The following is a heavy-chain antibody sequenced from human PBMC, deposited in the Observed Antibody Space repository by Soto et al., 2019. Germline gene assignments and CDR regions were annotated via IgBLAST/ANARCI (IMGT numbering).Heavy chain of an antibody. CDR2: IYYSGST. D-gene: IGHD6-6*01. V-gene: IGHV4-59*08. J-gene: IGHJ6*02. Sequence: SETLSLTCTVSGGSISSYYWSWIRQPPGKGLEWIGYIYYSGSTYYNPSLKSRVTISVDTSKNQFSLKLSSVTAADTAVYYCARGGHIDYIAARPDTTYYYYYGMDVWGQGTTVTVSS. CDR3: ARGGHIDYIAARPDTTYYYYYGMDV. CDR1: GGSISSYY.